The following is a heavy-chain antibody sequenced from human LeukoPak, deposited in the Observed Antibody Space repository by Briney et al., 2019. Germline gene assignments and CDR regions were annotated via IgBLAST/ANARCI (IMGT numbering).Heavy chain of an antibody. CDR1: GGSISSTH. D-gene: IGHD4-23*01. J-gene: IGHJ2*01. CDR3: AREVGGKDHEFFDL. CDR2: ISDSGANK. Sequence: PSETLSLTCAVSGGSISSTHWWSWVRQPPGKGLEWVSLISDSGANKHYAASVKGRFTISRDNSKNTLSLQMNSLRPEDTAVYYCAREVGGKDHEFFDLWGRGTLVTVSS. V-gene: IGHV3-23*01.